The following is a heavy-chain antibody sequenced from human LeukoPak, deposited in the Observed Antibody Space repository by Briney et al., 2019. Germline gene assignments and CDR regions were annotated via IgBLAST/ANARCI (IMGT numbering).Heavy chain of an antibody. CDR3: AKDRGKKMVRGSYYFDY. CDR2: MNPNSGNT. J-gene: IGHJ4*02. CDR1: GYTFTSYG. Sequence: ASVKVSCKASGYTFTSYGINWVRQATGQGLEWMGWMNPNSGNTGYAQKFQGRVTMTRNTSISTAYMELSSLRSEDTAVYYCAKDRGKKMVRGSYYFDYWGQGTLVTVSS. D-gene: IGHD3-10*01. V-gene: IGHV1-8*01.